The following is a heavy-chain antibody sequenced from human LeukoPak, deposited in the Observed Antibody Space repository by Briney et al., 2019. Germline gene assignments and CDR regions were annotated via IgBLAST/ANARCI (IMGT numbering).Heavy chain of an antibody. D-gene: IGHD3-22*01. V-gene: IGHV4-4*07. CDR2: IYTSGST. CDR3: ARTTGDSSGYYYYAYDY. J-gene: IGHJ4*02. CDR1: GGSISSYY. Sequence: SETLSLTCTVSGGSISSYYWSWIRQPAGKGLGWIGRIYTSGSTNYNPSLKSRVTMSVDTSKNQFSLKLSSVTAADTAVYYCARTTGDSSGYYYYAYDYWGQGTLVTVSS.